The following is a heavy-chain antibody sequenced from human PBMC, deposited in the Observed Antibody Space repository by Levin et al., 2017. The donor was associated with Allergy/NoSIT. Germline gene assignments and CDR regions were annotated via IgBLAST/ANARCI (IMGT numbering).Heavy chain of an antibody. CDR3: ARPAKPSGSYGY. CDR1: GYTFPTYG. J-gene: IGHJ4*02. D-gene: IGHD1-26*01. Sequence: GESLKISCQASGYTFPTYGISWVRQAPGQGLEWMGWISAYNGNTNYAQKFQGRVTMTTDTSTSTAYMELRSLTSDDTAVYFCARPAKPSGSYGYWGQGTLVTVSS. V-gene: IGHV1-18*01. CDR2: ISAYNGNT.